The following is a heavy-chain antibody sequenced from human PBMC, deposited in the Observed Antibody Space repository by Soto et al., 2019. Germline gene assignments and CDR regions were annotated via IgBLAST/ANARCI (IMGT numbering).Heavy chain of an antibody. Sequence: QVQLVQSGAEVKKPGASVKVSCKASGYTFTNYGITWVRQAPGQGLEWMGWISADNCITSYTQKLQGSVTMTTDTSTNTSYMELRSLTSDDTAVYDCERRGVLPDYWGQGTLVTVSS. D-gene: IGHD2-8*01. CDR3: ERRGVLPDY. V-gene: IGHV1-18*01. CDR1: GYTFTNYG. CDR2: ISADNCIT. J-gene: IGHJ4*02.